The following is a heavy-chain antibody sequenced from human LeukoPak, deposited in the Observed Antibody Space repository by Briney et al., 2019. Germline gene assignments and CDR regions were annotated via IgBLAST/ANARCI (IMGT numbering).Heavy chain of an antibody. CDR3: ARDDSGSLWYFDY. J-gene: IGHJ4*02. CDR2: ISAYNGNT. V-gene: IGHV1-18*01. CDR1: GYTFTSYG. D-gene: IGHD1-26*01. Sequence: ASVKVSCKASGYTFTSYGIRWVRQAPGQGLEWMGWISAYNGNTNYARKLQGRVTMTTDTSTSTAYMELRRPRSDDTAVYYCARDDSGSLWYFDYWGQGTLVTVSS.